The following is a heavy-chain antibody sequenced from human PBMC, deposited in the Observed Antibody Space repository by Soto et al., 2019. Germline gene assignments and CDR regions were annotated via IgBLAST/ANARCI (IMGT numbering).Heavy chain of an antibody. CDR1: GFTFSSYA. J-gene: IGHJ6*03. CDR2: ISGSGGST. D-gene: IGHD5-12*01. V-gene: IGHV3-23*01. CDR3: AKVGPVDCLHHYYYMDV. Sequence: PGGSLRLSCAASGFTFSSYAMSWVRQAPGKGLEWVSAISGSGGSTYYADSVKGRFTISRDNSKNTLYLQMNSLRAEDTAVYYCAKVGPVDCLHHYYYMDVWGKGTTVTVSS.